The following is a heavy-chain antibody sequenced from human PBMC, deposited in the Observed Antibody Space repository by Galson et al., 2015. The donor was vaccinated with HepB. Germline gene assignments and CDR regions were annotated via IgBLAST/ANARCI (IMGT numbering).Heavy chain of an antibody. D-gene: IGHD5-18*01. CDR3: ARQGTEGYTYGYLGKNYYHYYGLDV. J-gene: IGHJ6*02. V-gene: IGHV4-39*01. CDR2: IYYSGGT. Sequence: ETLSLTCTVSGGSIRSSSYYWGWIRQPPGKGLEWIGSIYYSGGTYYNPSLKSRVTISVDTSKNQFSLMLSSVTAADTAVYYCARQGTEGYTYGYLGKNYYHYYGLDVWGHGTTVTVSS. CDR1: GGSIRSSSYY.